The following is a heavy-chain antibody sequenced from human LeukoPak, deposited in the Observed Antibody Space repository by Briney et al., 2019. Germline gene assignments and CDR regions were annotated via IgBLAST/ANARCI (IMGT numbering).Heavy chain of an antibody. CDR3: AKDNSGTYSRYYYGMDV. Sequence: GGSLRLSCAASGFTFSSYAMTWVRQAPGKGLEWVSVISGSGGSTYYAGSVKGRFTISRDNSKNTLYLQMNSLRAEDTAVYFCAKDNSGTYSRYYYGMDVWGQGTTVTVSS. D-gene: IGHD1-26*01. CDR1: GFTFSSYA. CDR2: ISGSGGST. J-gene: IGHJ6*02. V-gene: IGHV3-23*01.